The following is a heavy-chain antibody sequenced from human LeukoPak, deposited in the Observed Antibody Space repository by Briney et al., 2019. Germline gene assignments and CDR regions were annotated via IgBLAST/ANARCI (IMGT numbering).Heavy chain of an antibody. CDR1: GYSISRGYD. CDR2: IYPSGST. J-gene: IGHJ5*02. V-gene: IGHV4-38-2*02. CDR3: ARADFSSWYMNWFDP. Sequence: KPSEPLSLTCTVSGYSISRGYDWGWLRQPPGKGLEWIGSIYPSGSTYYYPSLKSRVTISLDTSKNQFSLKLSSVTAADTAVYYCARADFSSWYMNWFDPWGQGTLVTVSS. D-gene: IGHD6-13*01.